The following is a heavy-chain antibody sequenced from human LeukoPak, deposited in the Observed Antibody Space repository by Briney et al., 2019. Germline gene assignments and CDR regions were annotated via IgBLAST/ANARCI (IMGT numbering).Heavy chain of an antibody. V-gene: IGHV4-59*01. Sequence: SETLSLTCTVSGGSISSYYWSWVRQPPGKGLEWIGYVSYSGSTDYNPSLKSRVIISIDTSKNQFSLRLSSVTAADTAVYYCARENDRYGRIDYWGQGTQVTVPS. D-gene: IGHD5-18*01. CDR1: GGSISSYY. CDR3: ARENDRYGRIDY. J-gene: IGHJ4*02. CDR2: VSYSGST.